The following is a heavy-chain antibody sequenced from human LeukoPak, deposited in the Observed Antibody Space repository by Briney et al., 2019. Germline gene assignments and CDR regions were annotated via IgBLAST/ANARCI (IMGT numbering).Heavy chain of an antibody. CDR3: ARFSPSRLFDYFDY. CDR2: INYRGST. CDR1: GGSISSSS. Sequence: PSETLSLTCTVSGGSISSSSWSWIRQPPGKGLEWIGRINYRGSTNYNPSLNSRVTISVDTSKNQFSLNLSSVTAADTAVYYCARFSPSRLFDYFDYWGQGILVTVSS. J-gene: IGHJ4*02. D-gene: IGHD3-22*01. V-gene: IGHV4-59*03.